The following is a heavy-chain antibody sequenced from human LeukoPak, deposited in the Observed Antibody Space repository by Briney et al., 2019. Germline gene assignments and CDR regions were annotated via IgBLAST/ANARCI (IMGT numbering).Heavy chain of an antibody. CDR2: IKQDGSEE. CDR1: GLSFSDKW. V-gene: IGHV3-7*01. D-gene: IGHD6-13*01. J-gene: IGHJ4*02. Sequence: GGSLRLSCAVSGLSFSDKWMSWFRQAPGKGLEWVANIKQDGSEEKYVDSVKGRFTISRDNAKNSLYLQMSSLRAEDAAVYYCARRAVAAAGTSPDDYWGQGTLVTVSS. CDR3: ARRAVAAAGTSPDDY.